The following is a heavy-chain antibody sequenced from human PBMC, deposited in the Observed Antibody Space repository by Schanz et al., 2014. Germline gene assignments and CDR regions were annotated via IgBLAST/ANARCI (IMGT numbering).Heavy chain of an antibody. D-gene: IGHD3-3*01. Sequence: QVQLQESGPGLVKPSETLSLTCTVSGGSISSYYWSWIRQPAGKGLEWIGRIYTSGSTNYNPSLKSRVTISIATFKTQMSLQLSYVTAADTAVYYCARDELYDFWSGYYARWGQGTLVTVSS. CDR2: IYTSGST. CDR1: GGSISSYY. V-gene: IGHV4-4*07. J-gene: IGHJ4*02. CDR3: ARDELYDFWSGYYAR.